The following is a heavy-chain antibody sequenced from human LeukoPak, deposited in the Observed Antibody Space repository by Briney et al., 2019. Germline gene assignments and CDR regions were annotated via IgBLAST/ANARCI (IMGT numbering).Heavy chain of an antibody. V-gene: IGHV4-39*07. CDR1: GGSISSSSYY. Sequence: PSETLSLTCTVSGGSISSSSYYWGWIRQPPGKGLEWIGSIYYSGSTYYNPSLKSRVTISVDTSKNQFSLKLSSVTAADTAVYYCARNYYGSGSYLGGFDYWGQGTLVTVSS. CDR3: ARNYYGSGSYLGGFDY. D-gene: IGHD3-10*01. CDR2: IYYSGST. J-gene: IGHJ4*02.